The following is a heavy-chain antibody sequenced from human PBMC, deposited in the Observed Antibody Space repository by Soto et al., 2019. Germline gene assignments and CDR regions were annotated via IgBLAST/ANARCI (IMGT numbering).Heavy chain of an antibody. V-gene: IGHV4-59*01. D-gene: IGHD6-6*01. CDR2: IYYSGST. Sequence: QVQLQESGPGLVKPSETLSLTCTVSGGSISSYYWSWIRQPPGTGLEWIWYIYYSGSTNYNPSLKSRVTISVDTSKNQFSLKLSSVTAADTAVYYCARGEEQLDQFDYWGQGTLVTVSS. J-gene: IGHJ4*02. CDR1: GGSISSYY. CDR3: ARGEEQLDQFDY.